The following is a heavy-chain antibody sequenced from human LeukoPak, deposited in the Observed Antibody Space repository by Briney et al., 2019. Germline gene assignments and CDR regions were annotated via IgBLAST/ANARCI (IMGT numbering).Heavy chain of an antibody. D-gene: IGHD2-15*01. CDR2: IYPGDSDT. J-gene: IGHJ6*02. Sequence: GESLKISCKGSGYSFTSYWIGWVRHMPGKGLEWMGIIYPGDSDTRYSPSFQGQVTISADKSISTAYLQWSSLKASDTAMYYCARHHSRVVPFYYYGMDVWGQGTTVTVSS. CDR3: ARHHSRVVPFYYYGMDV. CDR1: GYSFTSYW. V-gene: IGHV5-51*01.